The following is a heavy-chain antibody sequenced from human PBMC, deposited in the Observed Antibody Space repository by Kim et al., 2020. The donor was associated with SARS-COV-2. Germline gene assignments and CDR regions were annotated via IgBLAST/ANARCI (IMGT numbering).Heavy chain of an antibody. CDR2: ISYDGSNK. J-gene: IGHJ6*02. V-gene: IGHV3-30*04. Sequence: GGSLRLSCAASGFTFSSYAMHWVRQAPGKGLEWVAVISYDGSNKYYADSVKGRFTISRDNSKNTLYLQMNSLRAEDTAVYYCARDLIGGYCSGGSCGPTPRYYYYGMDVWGQGTTVTVSS. CDR3: ARDLIGGYCSGGSCGPTPRYYYYGMDV. D-gene: IGHD2-15*01. CDR1: GFTFSSYA.